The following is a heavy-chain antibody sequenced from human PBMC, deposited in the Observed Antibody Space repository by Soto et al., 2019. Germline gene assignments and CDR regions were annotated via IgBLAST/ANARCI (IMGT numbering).Heavy chain of an antibody. CDR1: GFDFKTYG. J-gene: IGHJ4*02. CDR3: VRTACVINNCSYRGVR. CDR2: IGFDGTNI. V-gene: IGHV3-33*01. Sequence: QGQLVESGGGVVQPGRSLRLSCVASGFDFKTYGMHWVRQAPGKGLEWVAVIGFDGTNIHYSDSVRGRFSISRDNSENTVSLQMKSLRVEDTALYYCVRTACVINNCSYRGVRWGQGTLVT. D-gene: IGHD1-20*01.